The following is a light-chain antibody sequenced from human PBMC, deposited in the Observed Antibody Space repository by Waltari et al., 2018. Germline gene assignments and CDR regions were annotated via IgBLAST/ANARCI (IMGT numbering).Light chain of an antibody. CDR1: QSVSRRY. CDR3: QQYGTSPLT. J-gene: IGKJ4*01. CDR2: GAS. Sequence: EIVLTQSPGTLSLSPGERATLSCRASQSVSRRYLAWYQQKPGQATRLLIYGASSRATGIPDRFSGSGSGTDFTLTISRLEPEDFAVYYCQQYGTSPLTFGGGTKVGIK. V-gene: IGKV3-20*01.